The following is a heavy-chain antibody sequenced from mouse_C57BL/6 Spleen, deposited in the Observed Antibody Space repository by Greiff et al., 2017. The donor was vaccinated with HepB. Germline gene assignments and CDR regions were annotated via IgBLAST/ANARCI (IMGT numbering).Heavy chain of an antibody. CDR3: ARSHYYGSSYEFAY. J-gene: IGHJ3*01. V-gene: IGHV1-39*01. Sequence: EVKLVESGPELVKPGASVKISCKASGYSFTDYNMNWVKQSNGKSLEWIGVINPNYGTTSYNQKFKGKATLTVDQSSSTAYMQLNSLTSEDSAVYYCARSHYYGSSYEFAYWGQGTLVTVSA. CDR2: INPNYGTT. CDR1: GYSFTDYN. D-gene: IGHD1-1*01.